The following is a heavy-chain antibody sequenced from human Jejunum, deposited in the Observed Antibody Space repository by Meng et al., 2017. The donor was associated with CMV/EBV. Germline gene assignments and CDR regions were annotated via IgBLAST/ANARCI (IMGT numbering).Heavy chain of an antibody. CDR1: GDSMRTSY. CDR3: ARAVRAGSGRYYFDF. J-gene: IGHJ4*02. CDR2: ISYLGTT. V-gene: IGHV4-59*12. D-gene: IGHD3-10*01. Sequence: SGDSMRTSYWIWIRQPPGKGLEWIGYISYLGTTRYRPSLTRPATISKDTSRKQISLMLPSVSVADTAIYYCARAVRAGSGRYYFDFWGQGMSVTVSS.